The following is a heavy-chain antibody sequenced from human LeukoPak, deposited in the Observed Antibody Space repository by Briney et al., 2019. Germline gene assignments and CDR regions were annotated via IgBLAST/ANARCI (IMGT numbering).Heavy chain of an antibody. CDR2: IYYSGTT. Sequence: SSETLSLTCTVSGGSISYYYWSWIRQSPGKGLEWIGYIYYSGTTNYNPSLKSRVTISVDTSKNQFSLQLRSVTAADTAVYYCAREDPQTTVPEGMDVWGQGTTVTVSS. CDR3: AREDPQTTVPEGMDV. J-gene: IGHJ6*02. D-gene: IGHD4-17*01. V-gene: IGHV4-59*01. CDR1: GGSISYYY.